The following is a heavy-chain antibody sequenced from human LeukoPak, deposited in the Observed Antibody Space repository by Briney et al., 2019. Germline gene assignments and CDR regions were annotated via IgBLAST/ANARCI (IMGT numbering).Heavy chain of an antibody. CDR2: INPNSGGT. CDR3: ARVREDWRTGGGAFDI. CDR1: GYTFTGYY. D-gene: IGHD3-16*01. Sequence: GASVKVSCKASGYTFTGYYMHWVRQAPGQGLEWMGWINPNSGGTNYAQKFQGRVTMTRDTSISTAYMVLSRLRTDDTAVYYCARVREDWRTGGGAFDIWGQGTMVTVSS. V-gene: IGHV1-2*02. J-gene: IGHJ3*02.